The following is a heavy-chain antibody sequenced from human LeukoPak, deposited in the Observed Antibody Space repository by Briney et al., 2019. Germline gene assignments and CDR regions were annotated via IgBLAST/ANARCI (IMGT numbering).Heavy chain of an antibody. CDR1: GFAFNTYA. CDR3: AKHLVTEGRFAYDI. D-gene: IGHD1-26*01. V-gene: IGHV3-23*01. CDR2: ISDTGVYS. Sequence: GGSLRLSCAASGFAFNTYALNWVRQAPGKGLTWVSSISDTGVYSYHADAVKGRFTTSRDNSRNTLFPHMSNLRVEDTAVYYCAKHLVTEGRFAYDIWGQGTMVTVSS. J-gene: IGHJ3*02.